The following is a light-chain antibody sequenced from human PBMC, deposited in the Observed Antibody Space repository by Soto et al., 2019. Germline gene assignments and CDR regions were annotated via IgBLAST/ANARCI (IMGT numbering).Light chain of an antibody. V-gene: IGKV3D-15*01. J-gene: IGKJ1*01. CDR3: QQYNNWWT. CDR2: GAS. Sequence: SVLPQSPVTLSLSPGERGTLSCRASQSVVTSLAWYQQKPGQAPRLLIYGASNRATGIPDRFSGSGSGTEFTLTISSLQSEDFAVYYCQQYNNWWTFGQGTKVDIK. CDR1: QSVVTS.